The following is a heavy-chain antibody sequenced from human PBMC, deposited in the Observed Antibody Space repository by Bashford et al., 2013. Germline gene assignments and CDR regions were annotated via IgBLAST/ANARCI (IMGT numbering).Heavy chain of an antibody. Sequence: GGPLRLSCAASGFTFSSYAMSWVRQAPGKGLEWVSAISGSGGSTYYADSVKGRFTISRDNSKNTLYLQMNSLRAEDTAVYYCASLYLVLRYDRPGYWGQGTLVTVSS. CDR2: ISGSGGST. D-gene: IGHD3-9*01. CDR3: ASLYLVLRYDRPGY. J-gene: IGHJ4*02. CDR1: GFTFSSYA. V-gene: IGHV3-23*01.